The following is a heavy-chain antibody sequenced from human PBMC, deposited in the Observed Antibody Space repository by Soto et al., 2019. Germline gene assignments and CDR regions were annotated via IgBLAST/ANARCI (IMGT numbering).Heavy chain of an antibody. CDR2: ISYAGDNK. CDR1: GFTFSSHG. D-gene: IGHD2-15*01. J-gene: IGHJ4*02. V-gene: IGHV3-30*18. CDR3: AKDRDVVSDHFEY. Sequence: QVHLVESGGGVVQPGRSLRLSCAASGFTFSSHGMHWVRQVPGQGLDWVAVISYAGDNKYYADSVKGRFTISRDNSKNTLFLQMNGMRTEDTAVYYCAKDRDVVSDHFEYWGRGTLVTVSP.